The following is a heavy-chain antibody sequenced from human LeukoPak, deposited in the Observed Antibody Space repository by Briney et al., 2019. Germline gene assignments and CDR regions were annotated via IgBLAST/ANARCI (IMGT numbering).Heavy chain of an antibody. Sequence: PGGSLRLSCAASGFTFSSYSMNWVRQAPGKGLEWVSYISSGGSSIYYADSVKGRFTISRDNAKNSLYLQMNSLRAEDTAVYYCARPGGETGYVVGSWGQGSLVTVSS. J-gene: IGHJ5*02. CDR1: GFTFSSYS. V-gene: IGHV3-48*01. CDR2: ISSGGSSI. D-gene: IGHD3-9*01. CDR3: ARPGGETGYVVGS.